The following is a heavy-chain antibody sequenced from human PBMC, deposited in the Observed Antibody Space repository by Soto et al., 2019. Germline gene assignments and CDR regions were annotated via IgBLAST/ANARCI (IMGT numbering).Heavy chain of an antibody. D-gene: IGHD6-13*01. J-gene: IGHJ4*02. CDR2: IYYSGST. Sequence: QVQLQESGPGLVKPSQTLSLTCTVSGGSISSGGYYWSWIRQHPGKGLEWIGYIYYSGSTYYTPSRXSXXTISVDTSKKQFPRKLSSVTAADTAVYYCARGGSSSPDFDDWGQGTLVTVSS. CDR1: GGSISSGGYY. V-gene: IGHV4-31*03. CDR3: ARGGSSSPDFDD.